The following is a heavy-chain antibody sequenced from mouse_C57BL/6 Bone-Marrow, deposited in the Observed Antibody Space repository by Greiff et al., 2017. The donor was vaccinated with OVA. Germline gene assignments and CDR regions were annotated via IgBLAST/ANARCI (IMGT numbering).Heavy chain of an antibody. Sequence: VQLKQSGAELVRPGASVKLSCTASGFNIKDYYMHWVKQRPEQGLEWIGRIDPEDGDTEYAPKFQGKATMTADTSSNTAYLQLSSLTSEDTAVYYCTSIYYYGSGYFDVWGTGTTVTVSS. D-gene: IGHD1-1*01. V-gene: IGHV14-1*01. CDR2: IDPEDGDT. CDR3: TSIYYYGSGYFDV. J-gene: IGHJ1*03. CDR1: GFNIKDYY.